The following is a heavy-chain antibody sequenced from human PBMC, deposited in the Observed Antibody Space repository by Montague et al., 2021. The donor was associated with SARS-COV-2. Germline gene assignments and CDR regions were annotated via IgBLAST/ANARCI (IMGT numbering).Heavy chain of an antibody. Sequence: SETLSLTCVVYGGSFGGYYWTWIRQTPGKGLEWIGEIRHYGSPNYNPSVNPSLRSRVTMSIDTSKNQFSLRLTSVSAADTAVYYCVGGGYGDRSSDWGQGTLVTVSS. J-gene: IGHJ1*01. CDR3: VGGGYGDRSSD. CDR1: GGSFGGYY. V-gene: IGHV4-34*01. CDR2: IRHYGSP. D-gene: IGHD4-17*01.